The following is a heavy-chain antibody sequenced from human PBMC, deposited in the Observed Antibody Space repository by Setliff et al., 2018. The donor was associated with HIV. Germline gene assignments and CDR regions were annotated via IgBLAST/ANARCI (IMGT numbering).Heavy chain of an antibody. V-gene: IGHV1-24*01. CDR2: FDTKTGEN. D-gene: IGHD2-21*01. Sequence: ASVKVSCKTSGYTLTVLSLHWVRQAPGKGLEWMGSFDTKTGENIYAQKIQGRFSMAQDMFADTAYMELSSLTSEDTAIYYCATEATPGFRSYSMDVWGKGSTVTVSS. J-gene: IGHJ6*04. CDR3: ATEATPGFRSYSMDV. CDR1: GYTLTVLS.